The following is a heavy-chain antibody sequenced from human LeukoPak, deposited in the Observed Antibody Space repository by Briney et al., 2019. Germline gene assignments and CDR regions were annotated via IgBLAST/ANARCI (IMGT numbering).Heavy chain of an antibody. CDR1: GGTFCIYA. CDR2: LIPIFGTA. V-gene: IGHV1-69*01. Sequence: SVWVSCMASGGTFCIYALSCVRQALGQGLEWMGGLIPIFGTANYAKKFQGRVTTTADESTSRAYMELSSLRSKDTAVYYCARVWNTARPNLGWFDPWGQGNLVTVSS. D-gene: IGHD5-18*01. J-gene: IGHJ5*02. CDR3: ARVWNTARPNLGWFDP.